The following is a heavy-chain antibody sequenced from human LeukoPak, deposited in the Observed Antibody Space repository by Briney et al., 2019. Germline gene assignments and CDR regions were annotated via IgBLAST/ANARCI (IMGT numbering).Heavy chain of an antibody. V-gene: IGHV3-30*18. CDR3: AKEHSSGWVPYYYYGMDV. D-gene: IGHD6-19*01. CDR1: GFTFSSYG. Sequence: AGRSLRLSCAASGFTFSSYGMHWVRQAPGKGLEWVAVISYDGSNKYYADSVKGRFTISRDNSKNTLYLQMNSLRAEDTAVYYCAKEHSSGWVPYYYYGMDVWGQGTTVTVSS. J-gene: IGHJ6*02. CDR2: ISYDGSNK.